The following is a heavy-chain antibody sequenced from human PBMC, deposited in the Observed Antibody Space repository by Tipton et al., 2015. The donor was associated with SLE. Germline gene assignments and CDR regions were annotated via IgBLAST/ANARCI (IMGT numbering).Heavy chain of an antibody. V-gene: IGHV4-39*01. J-gene: IGHJ4*02. CDR2: IYHSGST. CDR3: ATHLPGGASHY. D-gene: IGHD1-26*01. Sequence: TLSLTCTVSGGSISSGSYYWSWIRQPAGKGLEWIGSIYHSGSTYYNPSLKSRVTISVDTSKNQFSLKLSSVNAADTAVYYCATHLPGGASHYWGQGTLVTVSS. CDR1: GGSISSGSYY.